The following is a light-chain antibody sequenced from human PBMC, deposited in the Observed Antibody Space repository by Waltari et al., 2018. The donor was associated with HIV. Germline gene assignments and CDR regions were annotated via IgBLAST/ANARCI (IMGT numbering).Light chain of an antibody. CDR1: SSDVGGYNY. Sequence: QSALTQPRSVYGSPGQSVTISCTGSSSDVGGYNYVSWYQQHPTKSPKPIIYDVRERPSGVPDRFSGSKSGNRASLTISGLQAEDEADYYCYSYAGSLLFGGGTKLTVL. CDR2: DVR. J-gene: IGLJ2*01. V-gene: IGLV2-11*01. CDR3: YSYAGSLL.